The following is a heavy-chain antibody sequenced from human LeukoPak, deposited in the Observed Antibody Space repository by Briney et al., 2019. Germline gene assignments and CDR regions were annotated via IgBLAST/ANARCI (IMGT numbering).Heavy chain of an antibody. CDR2: FSWNSGSI. CDR1: GFTFDDYA. Sequence: PGGSLRLSCAASGFTFDDYAMHWVRQAPGKGREWVSGFSWNSGSIGYADSVKGRFTISRDNAKNSLYLQMNSLRAEDMALYYCAKDSSWELLKGHPDYWGQGTLVTVSS. J-gene: IGHJ4*02. D-gene: IGHD1-26*01. V-gene: IGHV3-9*03. CDR3: AKDSSWELLKGHPDY.